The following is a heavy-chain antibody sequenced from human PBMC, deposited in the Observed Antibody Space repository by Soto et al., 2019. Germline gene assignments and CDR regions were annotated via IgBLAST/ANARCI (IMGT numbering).Heavy chain of an antibody. V-gene: IGHV4-30-2*01. CDR2: IYHTGTT. J-gene: IGHJ4*02. D-gene: IGHD6-19*01. CDR3: ARGLITGSHYSGGWYYFDS. CDR1: GGSINSGGYS. Sequence: SETLSLTCTVSGGSINSGGYSWTWIRQPPGKGLEWIGFIYHTGTTYYNPSLKSRVTISVDRSKNQFSLKLNSVTAADTAVYYCARGLITGSHYSGGWYYFDSWGQGTQVTVSS.